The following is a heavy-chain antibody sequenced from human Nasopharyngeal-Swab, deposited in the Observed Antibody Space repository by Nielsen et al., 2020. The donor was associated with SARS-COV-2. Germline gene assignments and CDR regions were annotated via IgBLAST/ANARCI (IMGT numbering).Heavy chain of an antibody. CDR2: IYYSGST. CDR1: GGSISSYY. J-gene: IGHJ5*02. Sequence: SETLSLTCTVSGGSISSYYWSWIRQPQGKGLEWIGYIYYSGSTNYNPSLKSRVTISVDTSKNQFSLKLSSVTAADTAVYYCARDLITAAGRDWFDPWGQGTLVTVSS. CDR3: ARDLITAAGRDWFDP. V-gene: IGHV4-59*01. D-gene: IGHD6-13*01.